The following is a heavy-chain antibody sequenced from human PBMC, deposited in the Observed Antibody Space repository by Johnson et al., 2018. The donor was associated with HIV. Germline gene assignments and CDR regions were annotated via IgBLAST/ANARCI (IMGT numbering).Heavy chain of an antibody. V-gene: IGHV3-13*01. CDR2: IGTAGDT. D-gene: IGHD3-22*01. CDR3: ARGSSYYYDSSGYAFDI. CDR1: GFTFDDYA. Sequence: VQLVESGGGLVQPGRSLRLSCAASGFTFDDYAMHWVRQATGKGLEWVSAIGTAGDTYYPGSVKGRFTISRENAKNSLYLQMNSLRAGDTAVYYCARGSSYYYDSSGYAFDIWGQGTMVTVSS. J-gene: IGHJ3*02.